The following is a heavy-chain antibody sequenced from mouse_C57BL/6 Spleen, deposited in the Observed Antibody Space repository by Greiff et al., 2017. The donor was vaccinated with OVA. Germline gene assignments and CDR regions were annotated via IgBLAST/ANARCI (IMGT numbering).Heavy chain of an antibody. V-gene: IGHV1-55*01. D-gene: IGHD1-1*01. CDR3: ARGNYYGSSYYWYFDV. CDR2: IYPGSGST. J-gene: IGHJ1*03. Sequence: VQLVESGAELVKPGASVKMSCKASGYTFTSYWITWVKQRPGQGLEWIGDIYPGSGSTNYNEKFKSKATLTVDTSSSTAYMQLSSLTSEDSAVYYCARGNYYGSSYYWYFDVWGTGTTVTVSS. CDR1: GYTFTSYW.